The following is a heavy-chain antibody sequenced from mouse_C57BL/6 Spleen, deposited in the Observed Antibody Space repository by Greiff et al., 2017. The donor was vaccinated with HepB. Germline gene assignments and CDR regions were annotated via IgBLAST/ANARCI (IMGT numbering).Heavy chain of an antibody. CDR3: ARHYYSNYGGVFDY. J-gene: IGHJ2*01. CDR1: GFTFSDYG. D-gene: IGHD2-5*01. CDR2: ISSGSSTI. V-gene: IGHV5-17*01. Sequence: EVRRVESGGGLVKPGGSLKLSCAASGFTFSDYGMHWVRPAPEKGLEWVAYISSGSSTIYYADTVKGRFTISRDNAKNTLFLQMTSLRSEDTAMYYCARHYYSNYGGVFDYWGQGTTLTVAS.